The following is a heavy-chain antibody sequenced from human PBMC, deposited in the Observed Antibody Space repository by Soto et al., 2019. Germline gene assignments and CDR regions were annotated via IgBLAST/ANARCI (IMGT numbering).Heavy chain of an antibody. V-gene: IGHV3-74*01. CDR2: IMRGGTIT. CDR1: RFTFTSYL. CDR3: TRDPGRNWFDP. J-gene: IGHJ5*02. Sequence: EGSLRLSCAASRFTFTSYLMHWGRQAPGEGLVWVSRIMRGGTITNYADSVKGGFAVARDGGGDTVDLEVNGVRGEGATGYFCTRDPGRNWFDPWAQGTLVIVSS.